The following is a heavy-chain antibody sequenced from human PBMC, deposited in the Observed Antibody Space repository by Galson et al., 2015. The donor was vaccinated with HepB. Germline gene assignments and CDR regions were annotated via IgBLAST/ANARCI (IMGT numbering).Heavy chain of an antibody. Sequence: SVKVSCKASGGTFSSYAISWVRQAPGQGLEWMGRIIPILGIANYAQKFQGRVTITADKSTSTAYMELSSLRSEDTAVYYCARDTCVVADPGGYYYYGMDVWGQGTTVTVSS. J-gene: IGHJ6*02. CDR2: IIPILGIA. V-gene: IGHV1-69*04. CDR3: ARDTCVVADPGGYYYYGMDV. CDR1: GGTFSSYA. D-gene: IGHD5-12*01.